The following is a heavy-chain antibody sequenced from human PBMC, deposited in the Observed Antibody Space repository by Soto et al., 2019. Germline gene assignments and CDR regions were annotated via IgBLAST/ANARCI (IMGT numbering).Heavy chain of an antibody. CDR1: GFTFISYA. V-gene: IGHV3-23*01. CDR3: AKGPLASHEY. D-gene: IGHD1-1*01. Sequence: PGGSLRLSCAASGFTFISYAMNWVRQAPGKGLEWVSAITGSGASTYYADSVKGRFTISRDNSKNTLYLQMNSLRAEDTAVYYCAKGPLASHEYWGQGTLVTVSS. J-gene: IGHJ4*02. CDR2: ITGSGAST.